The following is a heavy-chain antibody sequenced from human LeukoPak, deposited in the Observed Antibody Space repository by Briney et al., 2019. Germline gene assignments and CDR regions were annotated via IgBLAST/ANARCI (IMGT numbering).Heavy chain of an antibody. J-gene: IGHJ4*02. D-gene: IGHD3-3*01. CDR2: IYYSGST. CDR3: AREFWSGSYSDK. V-gene: IGHV4-30-4*01. CDR1: GDSISSGNYY. Sequence: PSETLSLTCTVSGDSISSGNYYWTWLRQPPGKGLEWIGYIYYSGSTFYNPSLKSRVTISVDTSKNEFSLKLSSVTAADTAVYYCAREFWSGSYSDKWGQGTLVTVSS.